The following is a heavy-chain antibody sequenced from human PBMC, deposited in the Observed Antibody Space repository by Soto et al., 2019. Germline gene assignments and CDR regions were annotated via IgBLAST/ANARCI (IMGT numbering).Heavy chain of an antibody. CDR2: INHSGST. CDR3: ARFSRLAGDY. V-gene: IGHV4-34*01. CDR1: GGSFSGYY. Sequence: QVQLQQWGAGLLKPSETLSLTCAVYGGSFSGYYWSWIRQPPGKGLEWIGEINHSGSTNYNPSLKSQVTISVDTYKNQVSLKLSSVTAAATAVYYCARFSRLAGDYWGQGTLVTVSS. J-gene: IGHJ4*02.